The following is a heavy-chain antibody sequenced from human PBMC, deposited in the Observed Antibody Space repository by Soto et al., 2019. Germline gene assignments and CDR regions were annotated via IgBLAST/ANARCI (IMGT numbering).Heavy chain of an antibody. Sequence: EGQLVESEGRLVQRGGSLRLSCAASGFTFNYYWMHWVRQAPGQGLVWVSHIHSDGSTTTYADSVKGRFTISRDNAKNTLYLQMNSLRAEDTAVYYCVRGYKGGFDLWGQGTTVTVSS. CDR2: IHSDGSTT. D-gene: IGHD5-18*01. J-gene: IGHJ3*01. CDR3: VRGYKGGFDL. V-gene: IGHV3-74*01. CDR1: GFTFNYYW.